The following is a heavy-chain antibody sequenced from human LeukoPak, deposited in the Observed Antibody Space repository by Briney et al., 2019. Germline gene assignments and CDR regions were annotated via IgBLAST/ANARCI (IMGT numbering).Heavy chain of an antibody. V-gene: IGHV3-72*01. J-gene: IGHJ4*02. CDR3: VRVVHITANYPFDY. Sequence: GGALRLSCAASGFTFSDHYMDWVRLAPGKGLEWVGCTRNKANSYTTEYAASVKGRFTISRDDSRNSLYLQMNSLKSEDTAVYYCVRVVHITANYPFDYWGQGTLVTVSS. D-gene: IGHD2-21*01. CDR2: TRNKANSYTT. CDR1: GFTFSDHY.